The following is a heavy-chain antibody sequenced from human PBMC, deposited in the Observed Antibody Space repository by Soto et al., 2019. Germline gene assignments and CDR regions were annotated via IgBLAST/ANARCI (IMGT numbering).Heavy chain of an antibody. CDR3: ANQKQTGYRLWDI. V-gene: IGHV2-5*02. CDR1: GFSLTTNGVA. J-gene: IGHJ1*01. D-gene: IGHD5-18*01. CDR2: IYWDDDR. Sequence: QITLKESDPTVVKPTQTLTLTCTVSGFSLTTNGVAVGWIRQSPGQALEWLSLIYWDDDRRYSPSLACRLTINMDASRHQVILTMTTMDPLDSGTYFCANQKQTGYRLWDIWGRGTLVTVSS.